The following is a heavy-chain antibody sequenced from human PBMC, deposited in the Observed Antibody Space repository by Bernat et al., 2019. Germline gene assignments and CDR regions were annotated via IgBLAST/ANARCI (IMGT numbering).Heavy chain of an antibody. D-gene: IGHD4-11*01. V-gene: IGHV4-39*01. Sequence: QLQLQESGPGLVKPSETLSLTCTVSGGSIGSSGYYWGWVRQPPGKGLEWIGSIYYRGSTYYNPSLKSRVTISVDTSKNQFSIMLSSVTAADTAVYCCARGGSRVTTSGSFDIWGLGTMVTVSS. CDR3: ARGGSRVTTSGSFDI. J-gene: IGHJ3*02. CDR2: IYYRGST. CDR1: GGSIGSSGYY.